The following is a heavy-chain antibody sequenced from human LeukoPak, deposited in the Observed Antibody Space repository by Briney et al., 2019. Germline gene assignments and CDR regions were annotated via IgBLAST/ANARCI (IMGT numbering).Heavy chain of an antibody. CDR3: AKSTQLRGGIATDFDS. CDR1: GFTFINYA. Sequence: GGSLRLSCAASGFTFINYAMTWVRQAPGKGLEWVSAISGSGGSTYYADSVKGRYTISRDNSKNTLYLQMNSLRAEDTAVYYCAKSTQLRGGIATDFDSWGQGTLVTVSS. J-gene: IGHJ4*02. CDR2: ISGSGGST. V-gene: IGHV3-23*01. D-gene: IGHD3-16*02.